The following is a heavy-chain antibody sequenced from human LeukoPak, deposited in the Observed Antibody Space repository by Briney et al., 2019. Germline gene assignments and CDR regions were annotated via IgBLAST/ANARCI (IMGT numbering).Heavy chain of an antibody. D-gene: IGHD3-22*01. J-gene: IGHJ4*02. CDR2: IYYSGST. CDR3: ARWGSSGYFFDY. CDR1: GGSISSGGYY. Sequence: SETLSLTCTVSGGSISSGGYYWSWIRQHPGKGLEWIGYIYYSGSTYYNPSLKSRATISVDTCKNQFSLKLSSVTAADTAVYYCARWGSSGYFFDYWGQGTLVTVSS. V-gene: IGHV4-31*03.